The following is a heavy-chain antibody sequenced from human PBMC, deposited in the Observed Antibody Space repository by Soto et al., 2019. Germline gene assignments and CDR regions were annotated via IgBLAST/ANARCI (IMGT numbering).Heavy chain of an antibody. Sequence: SETLSLTCTVSGGSISSYYWSWIRQPPGKGLEWIGYIYYSGSTNCNPSLKSRVTISVDTSKNQFSLKLSSVTAADTAVYYCARSILGRAYFSNVVCDANNWFDTWGQGTPVPVSS. D-gene: IGHD2-8*01. CDR3: ARSILGRAYFSNVVCDANNWFDT. V-gene: IGHV4-59*01. CDR1: GGSISSYY. J-gene: IGHJ5*02. CDR2: IYYSGST.